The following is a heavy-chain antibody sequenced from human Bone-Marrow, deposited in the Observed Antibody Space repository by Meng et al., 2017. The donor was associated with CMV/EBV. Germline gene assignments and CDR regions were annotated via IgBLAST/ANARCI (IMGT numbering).Heavy chain of an antibody. CDR3: ARHSGLATIMTYGMDV. D-gene: IGHD5-24*01. CDR2: ISAYNGNT. CDR1: GYTFTSYG. Sequence: ASVKVSCKASGYTFTSYGISWVRQAPGQGLEWMGWISAYNGNTNYAQKLQGRVTMTTDTSTSTAYMELRSLRSDDTAVYYCARHSGLATIMTYGMDVWGQGTTVTVSS. J-gene: IGHJ6*02. V-gene: IGHV1-18*01.